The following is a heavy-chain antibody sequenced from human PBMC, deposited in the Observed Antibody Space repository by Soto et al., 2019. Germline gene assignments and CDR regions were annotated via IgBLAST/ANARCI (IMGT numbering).Heavy chain of an antibody. J-gene: IGHJ5*02. CDR1: GGSITSSY. CDR3: AGMPYTSGLRFDP. CDR2: IYQSGVT. D-gene: IGHD6-19*01. Sequence: TLSLTCTVSGGSITSSYWSWIRQPPGKALQWIGFIYQSGVTSYNPSLASRVSISLDRSNNQCSLKLKSVTAADTAVYFCAGMPYTSGLRFDPWGPGTLVTVSS. V-gene: IGHV4-30-2*01.